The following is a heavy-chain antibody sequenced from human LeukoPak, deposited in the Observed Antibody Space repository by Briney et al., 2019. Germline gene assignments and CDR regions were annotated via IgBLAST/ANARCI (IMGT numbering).Heavy chain of an antibody. J-gene: IGHJ1*01. D-gene: IGHD1-26*01. CDR3: ARHGSIAGASFQR. Sequence: SETLSLTCTVSGGFISSSSYYWGWIRQPPGKGLEWIGSIFYSGTTYYNPSLKSRVTISVDTSKNQFSLKLSSVTAADTAVYHCARHGSIAGASFQRWGLGTLVTVSS. CDR2: IFYSGTT. CDR1: GGFISSSSYY. V-gene: IGHV4-39*01.